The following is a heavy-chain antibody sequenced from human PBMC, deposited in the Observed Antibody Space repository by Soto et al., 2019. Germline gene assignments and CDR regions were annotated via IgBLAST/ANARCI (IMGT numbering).Heavy chain of an antibody. CDR2: IYSGGST. D-gene: IGHD3-10*01. V-gene: IGHV3-66*01. CDR1: EFTVSSYY. CDR3: ARGLVRAFFDY. Sequence: GGSLRLSCAASEFTVSSYYMSWVRQVPGKGLEWVSIIYSGGSTYYADSVKGRFTISRDNSKNTLYLQMNSLRVEDTAVYYCARGLVRAFFDYWGQGTLVTVS. J-gene: IGHJ4*02.